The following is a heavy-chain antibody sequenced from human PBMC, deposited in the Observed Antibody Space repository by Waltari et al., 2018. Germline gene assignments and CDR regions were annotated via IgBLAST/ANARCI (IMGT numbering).Heavy chain of an antibody. CDR3: ARVGSAKRRYSSSSGDY. CDR1: GGSISSSSYY. J-gene: IGHJ4*02. V-gene: IGHV4-39*07. Sequence: QLQLQESGPGLVKPSETLSLTCTVSGGSISSSSYYWGWIRQPPGKGLEWIGSIYYSGSTYYNPSLKSRVTISVDTSKNQFSLKLSSVTAADTAVYYCARVGSAKRRYSSSSGDYWGQGTLVIVSS. CDR2: IYYSGST. D-gene: IGHD6-6*01.